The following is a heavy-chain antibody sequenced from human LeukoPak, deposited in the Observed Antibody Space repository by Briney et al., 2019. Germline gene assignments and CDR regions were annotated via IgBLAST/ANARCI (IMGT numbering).Heavy chain of an antibody. CDR1: GFTFNDYA. Sequence: GGSLRLSCAASGFTFNDYAMHWVRQASGKGLEWVSGISWNSGSIGYADSVKGRFTISRDNAKSSLYLQMNSLRPEDTALYYCAKSPNSFDFYYYMDVWGKGTTVTVSS. CDR2: ISWNSGSI. CDR3: AKSPNSFDFYYYMDV. V-gene: IGHV3-9*01. J-gene: IGHJ6*03. D-gene: IGHD2/OR15-2a*01.